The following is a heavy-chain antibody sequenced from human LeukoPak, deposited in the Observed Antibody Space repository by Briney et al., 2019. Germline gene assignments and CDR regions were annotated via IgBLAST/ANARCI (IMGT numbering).Heavy chain of an antibody. V-gene: IGHV4-61*02. CDR2: IYTSGST. CDR3: ARQTGSGLFILP. J-gene: IGHJ4*02. Sequence: SETLSLTCTVSGGSISSGSYYWSWIRQPAGKGLEWIGRIYTSGSTNYNPSLKSQVSISIDTSKNQFSLRLTSVTAADTAVYYCARQTGSGLFILPGGQGTLVTVSS. D-gene: IGHD3/OR15-3a*01. CDR1: GGSISSGSYY.